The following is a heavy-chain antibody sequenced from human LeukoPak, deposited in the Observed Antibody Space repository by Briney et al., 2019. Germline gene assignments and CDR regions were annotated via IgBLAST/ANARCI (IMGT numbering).Heavy chain of an antibody. Sequence: SQTLSLTCAVSGVSISSNGYSWSWIRQPPGKGLEWIGYIYHSGSTYYNPSLRSRVTISIDRSKSQFSLKLNSVTAADTAVYYCATGNPPLDYWGQGTLVTVSS. CDR1: GVSISSNGYS. CDR2: IYHSGST. CDR3: ATGNPPLDY. D-gene: IGHD1-26*01. V-gene: IGHV4-30-2*01. J-gene: IGHJ4*02.